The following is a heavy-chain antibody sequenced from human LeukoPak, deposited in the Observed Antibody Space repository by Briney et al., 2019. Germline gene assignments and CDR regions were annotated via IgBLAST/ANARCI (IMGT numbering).Heavy chain of an antibody. CDR3: ARAGYDYVWGSYRYASYYFDY. J-gene: IGHJ4*02. Sequence: PSKTPSLTCAVYGGSFSGYYWSWTRQPPGKGLEWIGEINHRGSTNYNPSLKSRVTISVDTSKNQFSLKLSSVTAADTAVYYCARAGYDYVWGSYRYASYYFDYWGQGTLVTVSS. CDR1: GGSFSGYY. CDR2: INHRGST. D-gene: IGHD3-16*02. V-gene: IGHV4-34*01.